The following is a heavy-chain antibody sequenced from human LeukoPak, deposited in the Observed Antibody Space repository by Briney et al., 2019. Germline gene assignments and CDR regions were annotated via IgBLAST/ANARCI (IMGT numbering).Heavy chain of an antibody. CDR3: ATGLLWFGEFSDY. V-gene: IGHV4-59*01. J-gene: IGHJ4*02. Sequence: SETLSLTCTVSGGSISSYYWSWIRQPPGKGLEWIGYIYYSGSTNYNPSLKSRVTISVDTSKNQFSLKLSSVTAADTAVYYCATGLLWFGEFSDYWGQGTLVTVSS. D-gene: IGHD3-10*01. CDR2: IYYSGST. CDR1: GGSISSYY.